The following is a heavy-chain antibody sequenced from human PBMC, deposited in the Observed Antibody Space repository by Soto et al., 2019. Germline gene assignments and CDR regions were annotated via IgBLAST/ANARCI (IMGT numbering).Heavy chain of an antibody. D-gene: IGHD5-12*01. V-gene: IGHV4-34*01. CDR1: GGSFSGYY. CDR2: INHSGST. J-gene: IGHJ5*02. CDR3: ARGKGGYVGGWFDP. Sequence: QVQLQQWGAGLLKPSETLSLTCAVYGGSFSGYYWSWIRQPPGKGLEWIGEINHSGSTNYNPSLKSRVTISVDTSKNQSSLKLSSVTAADTAVYYCARGKGGYVGGWFDPWGQGTLVTVSS.